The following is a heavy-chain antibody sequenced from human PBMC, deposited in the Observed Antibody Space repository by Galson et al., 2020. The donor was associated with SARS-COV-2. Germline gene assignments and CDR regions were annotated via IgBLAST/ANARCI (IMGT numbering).Heavy chain of an antibody. J-gene: IGHJ4*02. CDR2: IKEDGSEQ. Sequence: GGSLRISCATSGFSFSSYWMSWVRRAPGKGLEWVANIKEDGSEQYYVDSVKCRFTISRDSAEKSVYLQMNNLRVEDTAVYYCARDHGNWGQGTLVTVSS. CDR3: ARDHGN. V-gene: IGHV3-7*01. CDR1: GFSFSSYW.